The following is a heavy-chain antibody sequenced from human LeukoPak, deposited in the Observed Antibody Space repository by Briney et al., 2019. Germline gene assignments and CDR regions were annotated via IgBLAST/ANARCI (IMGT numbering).Heavy chain of an antibody. D-gene: IGHD5-12*01. J-gene: IGHJ4*02. Sequence: GGSLRLSCAASGFTFSNAWMSWVRQAPGKGLEWVGRIKSKTDGGTTDYAAPVKGRFTISRDDSKNTLYLQMNSLKTEDTAVYYCTTGYSGYDWGSEFDYWGQGTLVTVSS. CDR3: TTGYSGYDWGSEFDY. V-gene: IGHV3-15*01. CDR1: GFTFSNAW. CDR2: IKSKTDGGTT.